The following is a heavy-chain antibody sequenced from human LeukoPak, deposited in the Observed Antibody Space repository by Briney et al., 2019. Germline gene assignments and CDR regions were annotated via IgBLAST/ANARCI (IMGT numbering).Heavy chain of an antibody. CDR2: MNPNSGNT. CDR3: AGGRGYCSRPSCYTSWFAP. D-gene: IGHD2-2*02. Sequence: ASVKVSCKASGYTFTSYDINWVRQATGQGLEWMGWMNPNSGNTGYAQKFQGRVTITRNTSISTAYMELSSLRSEDTAVYYCAGGRGYCSRPSCYTSWFAPWGQGTLVTVSS. V-gene: IGHV1-8*03. J-gene: IGHJ5*02. CDR1: GYTFTSYD.